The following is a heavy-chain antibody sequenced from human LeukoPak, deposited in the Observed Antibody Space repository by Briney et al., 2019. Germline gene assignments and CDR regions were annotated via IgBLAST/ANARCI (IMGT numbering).Heavy chain of an antibody. CDR2: IYSGGST. CDR1: GGSISSYY. J-gene: IGHJ3*02. CDR3: ARHLCTTSTTCYTAFDI. V-gene: IGHV4-4*07. D-gene: IGHD2-2*02. Sequence: SEPLSLTCTVSGGSISSYYWSWIRQPAGKGLEWIGRIYSGGSTDYNPSLKSRVTMSVDTSKNQFSLKLSSVTAADTAIYYCARHLCTTSTTCYTAFDIWDQGTMVTVSS.